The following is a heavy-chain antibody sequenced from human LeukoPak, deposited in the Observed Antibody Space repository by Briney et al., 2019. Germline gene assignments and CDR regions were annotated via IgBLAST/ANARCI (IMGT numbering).Heavy chain of an antibody. D-gene: IGHD6-13*01. V-gene: IGHV3-7*04. CDR1: GFTFSTYW. CDR2: INEDGSDK. Sequence: PGGSLRLSCAASGFTFSTYWMSWVRQAPGKGLEWVANINEDGSDKYYVDSVKGRLTISRDNAENSLYLQMNSLRADDTAVYYCARGQKLASWGQGTLVTVSS. CDR3: ARGQKLAS. J-gene: IGHJ5*02.